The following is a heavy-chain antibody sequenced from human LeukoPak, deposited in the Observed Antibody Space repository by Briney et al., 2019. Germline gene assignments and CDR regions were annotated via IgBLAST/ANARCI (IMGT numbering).Heavy chain of an antibody. D-gene: IGHD6-13*01. CDR2: ISSSSNYI. Sequence: GGSLRLSCAASGFTFSSSSMNWVRQAPGKGLEWVSSISSSSNYIYYADLVKGRFTISRDNSKNTLYLQMNSLRTEDTAVYYCARALGSSWDSSLDSWGQGTLVPVSS. CDR1: GFTFSSSS. CDR3: ARALGSSWDSSLDS. J-gene: IGHJ4*02. V-gene: IGHV3-21*01.